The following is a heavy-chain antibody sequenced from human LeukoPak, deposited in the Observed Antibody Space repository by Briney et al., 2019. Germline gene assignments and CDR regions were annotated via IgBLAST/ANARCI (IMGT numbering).Heavy chain of an antibody. V-gene: IGHV1-24*01. J-gene: IGHJ4*02. CDR1: RYTFGEVS. CDR3: ATEVTSGGSYSYYFDS. D-gene: IGHD1-26*01. CDR2: FNPEDDET. Sequence: ASVKVSCKVPRYTFGEVSMHWVRQAPGKGLEWMGGFNPEDDETVYAQNFQGRVTMAADTSTDTAYMELSRLTSEDTAVYYCATEVTSGGSYSYYFDSWGQGTLVTVSS.